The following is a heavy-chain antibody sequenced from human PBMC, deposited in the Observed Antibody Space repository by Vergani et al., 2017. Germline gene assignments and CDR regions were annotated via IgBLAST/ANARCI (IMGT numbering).Heavy chain of an antibody. CDR3: ARISGGSAPYLHY. D-gene: IGHD2-15*01. CDR2: IKRDGTET. V-gene: IGHV3-7*01. J-gene: IGHJ1*01. CDR1: GFTFGDYY. Sequence: EVHLEESGGGLVQPGGSLRLSCAASGFTFGDYYTVWIRVAAGKGLDWVASIKRDGTETFYVDSVKGRFTISRDNAKTTLYLQMNSLRVGDRGVYYCARISGGSAPYLHYWGQGTLVTVAS.